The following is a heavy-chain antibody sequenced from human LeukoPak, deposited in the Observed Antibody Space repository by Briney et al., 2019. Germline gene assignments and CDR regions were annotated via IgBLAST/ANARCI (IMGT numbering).Heavy chain of an antibody. CDR1: GFTFSSYG. J-gene: IGHJ5*02. D-gene: IGHD6-6*01. CDR2: IWYDGSNK. V-gene: IGHV3-33*01. Sequence: GGSLRLSCAASGFTFSSYGMHWVRQAPGKGLEWVAVIWYDGSNKYYADSVKGRFTISRDNSKNTLYLQMNSLRAEDTAVYYCAREKAAREVDPWGQGTLVTVSS. CDR3: AREKAAREVDP.